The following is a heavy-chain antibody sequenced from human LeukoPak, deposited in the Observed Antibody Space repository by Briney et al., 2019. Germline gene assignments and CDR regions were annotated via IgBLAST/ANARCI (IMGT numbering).Heavy chain of an antibody. CDR1: GYILSEFS. J-gene: IGHJ5*02. CDR3: ATVRFEVDCSGFYHNYFDT. V-gene: IGHV1-24*01. CDR2: FNPEDGKT. D-gene: IGHD3-22*01. Sequence: ASVKVSCKASGYILSEFSMHWVRQAPGKGLEWVGVFNPEDGKTINAQTVQGRLTITEDKSTDTAYMELYSLRSEDTAVYYCATVRFEVDCSGFYHNYFDTSGQGTPVTASS.